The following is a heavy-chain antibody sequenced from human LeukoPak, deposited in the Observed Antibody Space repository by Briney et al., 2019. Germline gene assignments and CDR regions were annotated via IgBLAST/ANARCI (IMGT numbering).Heavy chain of an antibody. CDR1: GYTFTGYY. J-gene: IGHJ4*02. CDR2: INPNSGGT. V-gene: IGHV1-2*06. CDR3: ARDLVVVTVIPEGHFDY. D-gene: IGHD2-21*02. Sequence: ASVKVSCKASGYTFTGYYMHWVRQAPGQGLEWMGRINPNSGGTNYAQKFQGRVTMTRDTSISTAYMELSRLRSEDTAVYYCARDLVVVTVIPEGHFDYWGQGTLVTVSS.